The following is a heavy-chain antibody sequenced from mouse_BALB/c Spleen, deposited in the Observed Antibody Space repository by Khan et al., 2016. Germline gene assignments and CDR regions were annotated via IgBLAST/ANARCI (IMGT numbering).Heavy chain of an antibody. J-gene: IGHJ2*01. CDR2: IDPENGDT. D-gene: IGHD1-1*01. CDR3: NASYYGSGVYFDC. CDR1: VFNIKDYY. V-gene: IGHV14-4*02. Sequence: VQLQQSGAELVRPGASVKLSCTASVFNIKDYYMHWVKQRPEQGLEWIGWIDPENGDTEYAPKFQGKATMTADTSSNAAYLQFSSLTSEDSAVYYCNASYYGSGVYFDCWGQGTTLTVSS.